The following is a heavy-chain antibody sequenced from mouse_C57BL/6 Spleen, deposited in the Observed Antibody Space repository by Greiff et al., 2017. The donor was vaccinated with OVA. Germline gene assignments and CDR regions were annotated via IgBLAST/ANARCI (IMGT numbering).Heavy chain of an antibody. CDR2: INPNNGGT. CDR3: ARTPYGSSYDAMDY. V-gene: IGHV1-22*01. CDR1: GYTFTDSN. D-gene: IGHD1-1*01. Sequence: EVKLVESGPELVKPGASVKMSCKASGYTFTDSNMHWVKQSHGKSLEWIGYINPNNGGTSYNQKFKGKATLTVNKSSSTAYMELRSLTSEDSAVYYCARTPYGSSYDAMDYWGQGTSVTVSS. J-gene: IGHJ4*01.